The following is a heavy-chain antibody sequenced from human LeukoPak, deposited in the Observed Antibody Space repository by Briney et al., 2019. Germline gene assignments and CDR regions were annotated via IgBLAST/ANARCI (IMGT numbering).Heavy chain of an antibody. D-gene: IGHD2-21*02. CDR1: GFTFSSYG. J-gene: IGHJ6*02. CDR3: ARDAYCGGDCYSGYYYGMDV. V-gene: IGHV3-33*01. Sequence: PGGSLRLSCAASGFTFSSYGMHWVRQAPGKGLKWVAVIWYDGSNKYYADSVKGRFTISRDNSKNTLYLQMNSLRAEDTAVYYCARDAYCGGDCYSGYYYGMDVWGQGTTVTVSS. CDR2: IWYDGSNK.